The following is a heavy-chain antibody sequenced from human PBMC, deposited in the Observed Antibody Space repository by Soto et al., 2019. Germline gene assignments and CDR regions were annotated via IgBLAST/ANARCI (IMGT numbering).Heavy chain of an antibody. V-gene: IGHV1-3*01. D-gene: IGHD4-4*01. CDR2: IDADSGDT. Sequence: GASVKVSCKASGYPFINYAVHWVRQAPGQGLEWMGWIDADSGDTKYSQKFQGRVTIIRDTSASTVYMELSSLRSEDTAVYYCARGGVVTPIYYYSGMDVWGQGTTVTVSS. J-gene: IGHJ6*02. CDR3: ARGGVVTPIYYYSGMDV. CDR1: GYPFINYA.